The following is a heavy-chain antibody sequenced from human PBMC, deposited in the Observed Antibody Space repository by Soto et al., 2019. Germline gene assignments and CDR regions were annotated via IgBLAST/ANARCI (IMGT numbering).Heavy chain of an antibody. CDR1: GGSFSGYY. Sequence: QVQLQQWGAGLLKPSETLSLTCAVYGGSFSGYYWSWIRQPPGKGLEWIGEINHSGSTNYNPSLTSRVTISVDTSKNQFSLKLSSVTAADTAVYYCAISRAGDGWYFDLWGRGTLVTVSS. CDR3: AISRAGDGWYFDL. V-gene: IGHV4-34*01. D-gene: IGHD7-27*01. CDR2: INHSGST. J-gene: IGHJ2*01.